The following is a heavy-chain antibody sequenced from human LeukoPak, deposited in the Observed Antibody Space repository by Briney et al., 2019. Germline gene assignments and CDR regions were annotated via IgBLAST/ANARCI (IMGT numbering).Heavy chain of an antibody. CDR1: GFTFSSYA. Sequence: GGSLRLSCAASGFTFSSYAMSWVRQAPGKGLEWVSAISGSGGSTYYADSVKGRFTISRDNSKSSLYLQMNSLRADDMAVYYCAKQVATTIAIGYYYYGMDVWGQGTTVTVSS. CDR2: ISGSGGST. CDR3: AKQVATTIAIGYYYYGMDV. V-gene: IGHV3-23*01. J-gene: IGHJ6*02. D-gene: IGHD5-12*01.